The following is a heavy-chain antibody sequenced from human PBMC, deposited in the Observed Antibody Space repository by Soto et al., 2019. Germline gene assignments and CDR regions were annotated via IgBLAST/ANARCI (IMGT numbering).Heavy chain of an antibody. CDR2: IIPILGIA. D-gene: IGHD2-15*01. CDR1: GGTFSSYT. Sequence: SVKVSCKASGGTFSSYTISWVRQAPGQGLEWMGRIIPILGIANYAQKFQGRVTITADKSTSTAYMELSSLRSEDTAVYYCARATHPTGYCSGGSCYSDHFDIWGQGTMVTVSS. V-gene: IGHV1-69*02. CDR3: ARATHPTGYCSGGSCYSDHFDI. J-gene: IGHJ3*02.